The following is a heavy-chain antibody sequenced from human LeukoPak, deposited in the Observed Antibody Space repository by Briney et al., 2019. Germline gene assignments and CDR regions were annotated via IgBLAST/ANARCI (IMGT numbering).Heavy chain of an antibody. Sequence: SETLSLTCTVSGGSISSGSYYWSWIRQPAGKGLEWIGRIYTSGSTNYNPSLKSRVTISVDTSKNQFSLKLSSVTAADTAVYYCAREVGPRYYDSSGYYNTYYFDYWGQGTLVTVSS. CDR3: AREVGPRYYDSSGYYNTYYFDY. V-gene: IGHV4-61*02. D-gene: IGHD3-22*01. CDR1: GGSISSGSYY. CDR2: IYTSGST. J-gene: IGHJ4*02.